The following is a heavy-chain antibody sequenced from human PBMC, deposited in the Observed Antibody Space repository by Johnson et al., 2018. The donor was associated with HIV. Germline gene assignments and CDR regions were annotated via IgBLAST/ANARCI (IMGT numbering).Heavy chain of an antibody. Sequence: VQLVESGGGLIQPGGSLRLSCVASGFTVSSNYMSWVRQAPGKGLEWVSGISWNSGSIGYADSVKDRFTISRDNARYSLYLQMNSLRAEDTALYYCAKDRELATMTVGEVAFEIWGQGTMVTVSS. V-gene: IGHV3-9*01. J-gene: IGHJ3*02. CDR3: AKDRELATMTVGEVAFEI. CDR1: GFTVSSNY. CDR2: ISWNSGSI. D-gene: IGHD5-24*01.